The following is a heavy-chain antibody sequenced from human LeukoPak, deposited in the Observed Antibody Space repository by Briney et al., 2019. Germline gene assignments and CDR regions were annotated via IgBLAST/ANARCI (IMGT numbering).Heavy chain of an antibody. V-gene: IGHV3-23*01. D-gene: IGHD6-19*01. CDR2: TVSRGTT. J-gene: IGHJ5*02. CDR1: GFTFTSDA. CDR3: AKCSTSAYTTGWCNWIDP. Sequence: GGSLRLSCVASGFTFTSDAMNWVRQAPWKGLEWVSSTVSRGTTQYADSVKGRFTVSRDTSKNTLYLQMNSLRADDTAVYYCAKCSTSAYTTGWCNWIDPWGQGTLVTVSS.